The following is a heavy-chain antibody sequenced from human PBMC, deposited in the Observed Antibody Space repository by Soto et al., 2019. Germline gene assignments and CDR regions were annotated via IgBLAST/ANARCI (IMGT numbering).Heavy chain of an antibody. Sequence: EVQLVESGGGLVQPGGSQRLSCEGSGFTFSSYWMHWVRQAPGKGLVWVSRINRYGSSTSYADSVKGRFTISRDHAKNTLYLQMNSLRAEDTAVYYFARGGDSSYYDSSGYPAAFDTWGQGTMVTVYS. J-gene: IGHJ3*02. CDR3: ARGGDSSYYDSSGYPAAFDT. CDR2: INRYGSST. V-gene: IGHV3-74*01. CDR1: GFTFSSYW. D-gene: IGHD3-22*01.